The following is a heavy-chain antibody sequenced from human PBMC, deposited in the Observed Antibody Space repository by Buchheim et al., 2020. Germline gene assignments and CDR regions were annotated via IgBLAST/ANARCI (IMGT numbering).Heavy chain of an antibody. V-gene: IGHV4-59*01. CDR1: GGSISSYY. J-gene: IGHJ4*02. CDR3: ARSVGGATNY. D-gene: IGHD1-26*01. CDR2: IYYSGST. Sequence: QVQLQESGPGLVKPSETLSLTCSVSGGSISSYYWYWIRQPPGKGLEWIGYIYYSGSTNYKPSLKSRVTIAVDTSKNQFSLKLSSVTAADTAVYYCARSVGGATNYWGQGTL.